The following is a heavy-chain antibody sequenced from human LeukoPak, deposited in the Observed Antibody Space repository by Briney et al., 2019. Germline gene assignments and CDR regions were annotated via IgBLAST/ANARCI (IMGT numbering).Heavy chain of an antibody. CDR2: IKSKTDGGTT. CDR1: GFNFGSYS. V-gene: IGHV3-15*01. CDR3: TTDQGIVGATAYYDY. J-gene: IGHJ4*02. D-gene: IGHD1-26*01. Sequence: GGSLRLSCAASGFNFGSYSMTWVRQAPGKGLEWVGRIKSKTDGGTTGYAAPVKGGFTISRDDSKNTLYLQMNSLKTEDTAVYYCTTDQGIVGATAYYDYWGQGTLVTVSS.